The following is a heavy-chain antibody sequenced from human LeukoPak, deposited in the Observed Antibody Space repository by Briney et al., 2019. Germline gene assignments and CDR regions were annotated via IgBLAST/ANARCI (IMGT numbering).Heavy chain of an antibody. CDR1: GYTFTSYG. J-gene: IGHJ4*02. D-gene: IGHD1-7*01. CDR3: ARNSNRGNWNYEVY. Sequence: GASVKVSCKASGYTFTSYGISWVRQAPGQGLEWMGWISAYNGNTNYAQKLQGRVTMTTDTSTSTAYMELRSLRSDDTAVYYCARNSNRGNWNYEVYWGQGTLVTVSS. V-gene: IGHV1-18*01. CDR2: ISAYNGNT.